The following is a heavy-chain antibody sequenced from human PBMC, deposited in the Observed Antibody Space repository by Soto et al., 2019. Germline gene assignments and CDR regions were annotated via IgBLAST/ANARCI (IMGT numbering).Heavy chain of an antibody. CDR3: ARDRGIPGIAAAGTYYYYYGMDV. D-gene: IGHD6-13*01. J-gene: IGHJ6*02. Sequence: SVKVSCKASGGTFSSYAISWVRQAPGQGLEWMGGIIPIFGTANYAQKFQGRVTITADESTSTAYMELSSLRSEDTAVYYCARDRGIPGIAAAGTYYYYYGMDVWGQGTTVTVSS. CDR2: IIPIFGTA. V-gene: IGHV1-69*13. CDR1: GGTFSSYA.